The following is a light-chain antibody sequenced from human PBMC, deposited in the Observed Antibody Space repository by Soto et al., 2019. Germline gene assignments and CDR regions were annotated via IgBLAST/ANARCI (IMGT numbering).Light chain of an antibody. J-gene: IGKJ4*01. CDR1: QSVSSY. Sequence: EIVLTQSPATLSLSPGERATLSCRASQSVSSYLAWYQQKPGQAPRLLIYDASNRATGIPARFSGSGSGTDFTLTISSLEHEDFEVYYCQQRSNWPLTFGGGTKVDIK. V-gene: IGKV3-11*01. CDR2: DAS. CDR3: QQRSNWPLT.